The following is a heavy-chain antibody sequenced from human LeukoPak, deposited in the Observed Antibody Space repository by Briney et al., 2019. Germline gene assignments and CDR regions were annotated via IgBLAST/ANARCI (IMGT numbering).Heavy chain of an antibody. CDR1: GFTFSSYA. D-gene: IGHD3-3*01. Sequence: GGSLRLSCAASGFTFSSYAMNWVRQAPGKGLEWVSGISGSGSSTYYADSVKGRVTISRDNSKNTLYLQMNSLRAEDTALYYCAKGLYYDFWSGYRNWGQGTLVTVSS. V-gene: IGHV3-23*01. J-gene: IGHJ4*02. CDR3: AKGLYYDFWSGYRN. CDR2: ISGSGSST.